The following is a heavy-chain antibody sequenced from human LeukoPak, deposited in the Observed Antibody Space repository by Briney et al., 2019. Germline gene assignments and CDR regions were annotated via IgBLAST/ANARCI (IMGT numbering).Heavy chain of an antibody. J-gene: IGHJ3*02. CDR1: GFTFSSYA. V-gene: IGHV3-23*01. D-gene: IGHD2-15*01. CDR3: ARNIVVVVAAIDAFDI. CDR2: ISGSGGST. Sequence: PGGSLRLSCAASGFTFSSYAMSWVRQAPGKGLEWVSAISGSGGSTYYADSVKGRFTISRDNSKNRLYLQMNSLRAEDTAVYYCARNIVVVVAAIDAFDIWGQGTMVTVSS.